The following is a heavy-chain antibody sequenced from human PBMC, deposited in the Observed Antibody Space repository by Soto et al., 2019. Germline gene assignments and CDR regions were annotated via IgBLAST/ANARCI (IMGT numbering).Heavy chain of an antibody. J-gene: IGHJ6*02. CDR3: AKDNYEYYDFWSGYYYYYGMDV. D-gene: IGHD3-3*01. Sequence: PGGSLRLPCGAAGFTISSHAISCVSQATGKGLEWVSAISGSGGSTYYADSVKGRFTISRDNSKNTLYLQMNSLRAEDTAVYYCAKDNYEYYDFWSGYYYYYGMDVWGQGTTVTVSS. CDR1: GFTISSHA. CDR2: ISGSGGST. V-gene: IGHV3-23*01.